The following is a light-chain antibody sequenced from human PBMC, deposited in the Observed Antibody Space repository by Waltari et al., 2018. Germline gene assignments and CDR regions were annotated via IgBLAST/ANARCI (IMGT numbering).Light chain of an antibody. V-gene: IGLV2-14*03. CDR1: SRDVGGYNY. CDR3: SSYTSSSTRV. J-gene: IGLJ3*02. CDR2: DVS. Sequence: QSALTQPASVSGSPGQSITISCTGTSRDVGGYNYVPWYQQHPGNAPKLMTYDVSARPSGVSNRFSGSKSGNTASLTISGLQAEDEADYYCSSYTSSSTRVFGGGTKLTVL.